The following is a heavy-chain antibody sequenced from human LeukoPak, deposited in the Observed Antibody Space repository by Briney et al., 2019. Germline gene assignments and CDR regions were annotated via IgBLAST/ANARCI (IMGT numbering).Heavy chain of an antibody. CDR2: ISSSSSYI. J-gene: IGHJ6*02. Sequence: GGSLRLSCAASGFTFSSYSMNWVRQAPGKGLEWVSSISSSSSYIYYADSVKGRFTISRDNAKNSLYLQMNSLRAEDTAVYYCAMAISNCSSTICYYYYYHYGMDVWGQGTTVTVSS. CDR1: GFTFSSYS. CDR3: AMAISNCSSTICYYYYYHYGMDV. D-gene: IGHD2-2*01. V-gene: IGHV3-21*01.